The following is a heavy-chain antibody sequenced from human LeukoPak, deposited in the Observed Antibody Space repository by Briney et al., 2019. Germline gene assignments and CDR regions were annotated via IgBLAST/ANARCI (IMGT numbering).Heavy chain of an antibody. CDR3: ARSSVWNSGAFDI. CDR1: GYTFTGYY. D-gene: IGHD1-7*01. CDR2: INPNSGGT. J-gene: IGHJ3*02. Sequence: GASVKVSCKASGYTFTGYYMHWVRQAPGQGLEWMGWINPNSGGTNYAQKFQGRVTMTRDTSISTAYMELSRLRSDDTAVYYCARSSVWNSGAFDIWGQGTMVTVSS. V-gene: IGHV1-2*02.